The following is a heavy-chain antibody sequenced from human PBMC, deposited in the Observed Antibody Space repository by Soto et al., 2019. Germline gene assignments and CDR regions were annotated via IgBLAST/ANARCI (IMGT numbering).Heavy chain of an antibody. Sequence: QVQLVQSGAEVVKPGSSVKVSCKASGDTFDTFAISWVRQAPRQGLEWMGGIIPIFRTPDYGQKFQGRVTITSDESTSTAYMELSSLRSEDTAVYYCAREKDREQLGGNYYYALDVCGQGTTVTVSS. CDR1: GDTFDTFA. J-gene: IGHJ6*02. CDR3: AREKDREQLGGNYYYALDV. V-gene: IGHV1-69*05. D-gene: IGHD1-1*01. CDR2: IIPIFRTP.